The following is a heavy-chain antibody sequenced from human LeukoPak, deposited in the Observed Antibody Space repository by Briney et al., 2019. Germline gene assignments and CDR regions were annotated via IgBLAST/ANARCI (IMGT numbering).Heavy chain of an antibody. J-gene: IGHJ5*02. CDR3: AREVDAAAAYNWFDP. V-gene: IGHV4-38-2*02. D-gene: IGHD2-2*01. CDR1: GYSISSGYY. CDR2: IYHSGRT. Sequence: SETLSLTCTVSGYSISSGYYWGWIRQPPGKGLEWIGSIYHSGRTFYNPSLKGRVTISVDTSKNQFSLKLSSVTAADTAVYYCAREVDAAAAYNWFDPWGQGTLVTVSS.